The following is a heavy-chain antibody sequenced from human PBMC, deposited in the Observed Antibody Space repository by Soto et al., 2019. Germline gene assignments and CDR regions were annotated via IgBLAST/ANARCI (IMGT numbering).Heavy chain of an antibody. D-gene: IGHD3-22*01. CDR2: IIPIFGTA. V-gene: IGHV1-69*01. CDR3: AGLYDSSGEGYFDL. Sequence: QVQLVQSGAEVKKPGSSVKVSCKASGGTFSSYAISWVRQAPGQGLEWMGGIIPIFGTANYAQEFQGRVTITADESTSTAYMELSSLRSEDTAVYYCAGLYDSSGEGYFDLWGRGTLVTVSS. CDR1: GGTFSSYA. J-gene: IGHJ2*01.